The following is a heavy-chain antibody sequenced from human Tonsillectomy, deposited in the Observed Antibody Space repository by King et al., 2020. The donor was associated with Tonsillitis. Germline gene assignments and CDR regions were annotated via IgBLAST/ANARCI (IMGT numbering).Heavy chain of an antibody. Sequence: QLVQSGAEVKEPGSSVKVSCKASGGTFITYAISWVRQAPGQGLQWMGGFIPIFGTTNYAQKFQGRVTITADQSTSTAYMELTSLRSEDTAVYYCANGGGSQFDYWGQGTLVTVSS. V-gene: IGHV1-69*01. D-gene: IGHD3-16*01. CDR1: GGTFITYA. CDR2: FIPIFGTT. CDR3: ANGGGSQFDY. J-gene: IGHJ4*02.